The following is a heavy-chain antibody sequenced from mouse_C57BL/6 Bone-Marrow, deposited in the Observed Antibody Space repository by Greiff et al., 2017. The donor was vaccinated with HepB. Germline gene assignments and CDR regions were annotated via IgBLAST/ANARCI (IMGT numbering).Heavy chain of an antibody. J-gene: IGHJ2*01. V-gene: IGHV1-26*01. Sequence: VQLQQSGPELVKPGASVKISCKASGYTFTDYYMNWVKQSHGKSLEWIGDINPNNGGTSYNQKFKGKATLTVDKSSSTAYMELRSLTSEDSAVYYCARTPCYFDYWGQGTTLTVSS. CDR1: GYTFTDYY. CDR3: ARTPCYFDY. CDR2: INPNNGGT.